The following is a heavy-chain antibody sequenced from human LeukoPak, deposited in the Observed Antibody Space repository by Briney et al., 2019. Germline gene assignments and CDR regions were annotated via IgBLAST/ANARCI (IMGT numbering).Heavy chain of an antibody. D-gene: IGHD3-10*01. Sequence: ASVKVSCKASGYTVTTYGINWVRQAPGQGLEWMGWINPNSGGTNYAQKFQGRVTMTRDTSISTAYMELSRLRSDDTAVYYCARDLSVISRGSGSYYGYWGQGTLVTVSS. CDR1: GYTVTTYG. CDR3: ARDLSVISRGSGSYYGY. J-gene: IGHJ4*02. CDR2: INPNSGGT. V-gene: IGHV1-2*02.